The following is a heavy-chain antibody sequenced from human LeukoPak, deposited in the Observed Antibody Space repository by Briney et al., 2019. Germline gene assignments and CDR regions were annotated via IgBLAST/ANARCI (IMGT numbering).Heavy chain of an antibody. D-gene: IGHD3-10*01. CDR1: GFTFSSYW. V-gene: IGHV3-7*01. CDR2: IKQDGSEK. J-gene: IGHJ4*02. CDR3: AREDVLLWFGELLYELFDY. Sequence: GGSLRLSCAASGFTFSSYWMSWVRQAPGKGLEWVVNIKQDGSEKYYVDSVKGRFTISRDNAKNSLYLQMNSLRAEDTAVYYCAREDVLLWFGELLYELFDYWGQGTLVTVSS.